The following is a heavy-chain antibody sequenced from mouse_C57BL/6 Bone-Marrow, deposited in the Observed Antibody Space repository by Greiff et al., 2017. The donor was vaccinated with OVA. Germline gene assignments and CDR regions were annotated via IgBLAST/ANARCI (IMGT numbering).Heavy chain of an antibody. V-gene: IGHV1-81*01. J-gene: IGHJ4*01. CDR1: GYTFTSYG. Sequence: VKLMESGAELARPGASVKLSCKASGYTFTSYGISWVKQRTGQGLEWIGEIYPRSGNTYYNEKFKGKATLTADKSSSTAYMELRSLTSEDSAVYFCARNGYDDAMDYWGQGTSVTVSS. CDR2: IYPRSGNT. CDR3: ARNGYDDAMDY. D-gene: IGHD2-2*01.